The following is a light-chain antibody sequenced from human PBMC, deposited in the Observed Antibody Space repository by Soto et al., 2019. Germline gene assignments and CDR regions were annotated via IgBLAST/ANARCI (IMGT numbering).Light chain of an antibody. CDR2: DAS. CDR3: QQSYSTPIT. V-gene: IGKV3-11*01. Sequence: EIVLTQSPATLSLSPGERATLSCRASQSVSSYLACYQQKPGQAPGLLIYDASNRATGIPARFSGSGSGTDFTPTISSLQPEDFATYYCQQSYSTPITFGHGTRLEIK. CDR1: QSVSSY. J-gene: IGKJ5*01.